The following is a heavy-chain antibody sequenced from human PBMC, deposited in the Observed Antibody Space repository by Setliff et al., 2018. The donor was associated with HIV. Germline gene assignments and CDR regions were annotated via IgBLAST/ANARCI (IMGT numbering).Heavy chain of an antibody. CDR1: GGSISSYY. CDR3: AREEDYSNYGYYYGMDV. J-gene: IGHJ6*02. Sequence: PSETLSLTCTVSGGSISSYYWSWIRQPAGKGLEWIGSIYYSGSTYYNPPLKSRVTISVDTSKNQFSLKLSSVTAADTAVYYCAREEDYSNYGYYYGMDVWGQGTTVTVSS. CDR2: IYYSGST. V-gene: IGHV4-59*05. D-gene: IGHD4-4*01.